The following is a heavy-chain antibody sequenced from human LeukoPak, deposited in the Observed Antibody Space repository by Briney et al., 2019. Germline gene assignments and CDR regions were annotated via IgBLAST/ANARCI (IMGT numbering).Heavy chain of an antibody. CDR2: IEADAKSE. D-gene: IGHD6-25*01. CDR1: GFSFTTHW. V-gene: IGHV3-7*01. Sequence: GGSLRLSCAASGFSFTTHWMSWVRQAPGKGLEWVANIEADAKSEYYVDSVKGRFTISRDNAKNSLFLQMNNLKAEDTAVYYCAKDWRGGHTFNQWGHGTLVTVSS. CDR3: AKDWRGGHTFNQ. J-gene: IGHJ4*01.